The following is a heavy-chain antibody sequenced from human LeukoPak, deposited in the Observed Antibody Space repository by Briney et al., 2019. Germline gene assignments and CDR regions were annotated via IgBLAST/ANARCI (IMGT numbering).Heavy chain of an antibody. D-gene: IGHD4-23*01. V-gene: IGHV3-23*01. CDR3: ARHTVVTQYDAFDI. J-gene: IGHJ3*02. Sequence: GGSLRLSCAASGFTFSSYGMSWVRQAPGKGLEWVSAISGSGGSTYYADSVKGRFTISRDNAKNSLYLQMNSLRAEDTAVYYCARHTVVTQYDAFDIWGQGTMVTVSS. CDR2: ISGSGGST. CDR1: GFTFSSYG.